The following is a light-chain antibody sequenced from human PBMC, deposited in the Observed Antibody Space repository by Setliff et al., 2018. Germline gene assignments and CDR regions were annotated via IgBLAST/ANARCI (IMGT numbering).Light chain of an antibody. CDR2: DVS. V-gene: IGLV2-11*01. CDR3: CSYAGSYTSLYV. Sequence: QSALTQPRSVSGSPGQSVTISCTGTSSDVGTYNYVSWYQQHPGKAPKLMIYDVSKRPSGVPDRFSGSKSGSTASLTISGLQAEDEADYYCCSYAGSYTSLYVFGTGTKV. J-gene: IGLJ1*01. CDR1: SSDVGTYNY.